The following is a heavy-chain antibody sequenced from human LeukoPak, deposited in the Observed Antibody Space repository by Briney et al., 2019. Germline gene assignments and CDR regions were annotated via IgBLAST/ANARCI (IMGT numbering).Heavy chain of an antibody. V-gene: IGHV3-21*01. CDR1: GFTFSSYS. CDR2: ISSSSSYI. D-gene: IGHD6-13*01. Sequence: PWGSLRLSCAASGFTFSSYSMNWVRQAPGKGLEWVSFISSSSSYIYYADSVKGRFTISRDNAKNSLYLQMNSLRVEDTAVYYCARGSSSWYYFDYWGQGTLVTVSS. CDR3: ARGSSSWYYFDY. J-gene: IGHJ4*02.